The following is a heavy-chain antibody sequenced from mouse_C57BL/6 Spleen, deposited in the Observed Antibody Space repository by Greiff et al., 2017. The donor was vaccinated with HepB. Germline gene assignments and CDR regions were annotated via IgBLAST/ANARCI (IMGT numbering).Heavy chain of an antibody. J-gene: IGHJ4*01. CDR3: ARDPSYDYGYAMDN. CDR2: ISDGGSYT. Sequence: EVQGVESGGGLVKPGGSLKLSCAASGFTFSSYAMSWVRQTPEKRLEWVATISDGGSYTYYPDNVKGRFTISRDNAKNNLYLQMSHLKSEDTAMYYCARDPSYDYGYAMDNWGQGTSVTVSS. V-gene: IGHV5-4*01. D-gene: IGHD2-4*01. CDR1: GFTFSSYA.